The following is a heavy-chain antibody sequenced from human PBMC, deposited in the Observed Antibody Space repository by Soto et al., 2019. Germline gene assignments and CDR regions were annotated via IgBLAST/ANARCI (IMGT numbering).Heavy chain of an antibody. CDR2: IYYSGST. CDR3: AREITHLYRGNWFDP. J-gene: IGHJ5*02. D-gene: IGHD3-10*01. CDR1: GGSFSGYY. V-gene: IGHV4-59*01. Sequence: PSETLSLTCAVYGGSFSGYYWSWIRQPPGKGLEWIGYIYYSGSTNYNPSLKSRVTISVDTSKNQFSLKLSSVTAADTAVYYCAREITHLYRGNWFDPWGQGTLVTVSS.